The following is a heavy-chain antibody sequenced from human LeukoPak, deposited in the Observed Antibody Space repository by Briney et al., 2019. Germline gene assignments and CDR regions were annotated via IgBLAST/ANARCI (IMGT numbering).Heavy chain of an antibody. D-gene: IGHD6-19*01. CDR3: VGRLRGWSSGFDY. Sequence: GGSLRLSCAASGFTFSSYDMHWVRQAPGKGLEWVSTIGAAGETFYPGSVKGRFTISRDDAKNSMYLQMNSLRAGDTAVYYCVGRLRGWSSGFDYWGQGILVTVSS. CDR2: IGAAGET. CDR1: GFTFSSYD. J-gene: IGHJ4*02. V-gene: IGHV3-13*04.